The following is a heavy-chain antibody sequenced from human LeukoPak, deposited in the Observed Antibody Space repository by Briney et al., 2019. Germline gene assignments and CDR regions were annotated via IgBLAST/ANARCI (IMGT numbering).Heavy chain of an antibody. D-gene: IGHD6-13*01. J-gene: IGHJ4*02. CDR2: ISSDGSST. Sequence: GGSLRLSCAAPGFTFSSYWMHWVRRPPGKGLEWVSRISSDGSSTTYADSVKGRFTISRDNDKHTLYLQMNSLRGEDTAVYYCARVRLAATGYCFDYWGQGTLVTVSS. V-gene: IGHV3-74*01. CDR1: GFTFSSYW. CDR3: ARVRLAATGYCFDY.